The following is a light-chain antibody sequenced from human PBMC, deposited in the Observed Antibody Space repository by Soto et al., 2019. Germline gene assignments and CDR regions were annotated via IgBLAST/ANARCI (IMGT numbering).Light chain of an antibody. J-gene: IGLJ1*01. Sequence: QSVLTQPPSVSGAPGQRVTISCTGSSSNIGAGYDVHWYQQLPGTAPKLLIYGNNNRPSGVPDRFSGSKSGTSASLAITGLQPEDEADYYCQSYDSSLSGCYVFGTGTKLTVL. CDR3: QSYDSSLSGCYV. V-gene: IGLV1-40*01. CDR2: GNN. CDR1: SSNIGAGYD.